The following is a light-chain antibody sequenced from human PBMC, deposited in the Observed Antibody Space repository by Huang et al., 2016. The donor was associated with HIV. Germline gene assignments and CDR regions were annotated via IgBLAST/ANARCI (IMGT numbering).Light chain of an antibody. CDR2: GAS. CDR3: QQYGSSPLIT. J-gene: IGKJ5*01. V-gene: IGKV3-20*01. Sequence: EIVLTQSPGTLPLSPGERATLSCRARQCVSSSYLAWYQQKPGQAPRPLIYGASSRATVIPDRFSGSWAGTDFTLTISRLEPEDFAVYYCQQYGSSPLITFGQGTRLEIK. CDR1: QCVSSSY.